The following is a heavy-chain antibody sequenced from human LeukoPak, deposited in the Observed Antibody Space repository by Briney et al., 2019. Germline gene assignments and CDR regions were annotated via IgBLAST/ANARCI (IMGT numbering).Heavy chain of an antibody. Sequence: GASVKVSCKASGYTFTGYYMHWVRQAPGQGPEWMGWINPNSGGTNYAQRFKGRVTMSRDASITTIYMELSRLTSDDTAVYYCARDHETHLYLDYWGQGTLITVSS. V-gene: IGHV1-2*02. CDR3: ARDHETHLYLDY. CDR1: GYTFTGYY. CDR2: INPNSGGT. J-gene: IGHJ4*02.